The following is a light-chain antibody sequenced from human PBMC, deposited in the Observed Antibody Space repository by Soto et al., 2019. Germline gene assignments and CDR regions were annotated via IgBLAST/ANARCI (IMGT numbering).Light chain of an antibody. Sequence: DIQMTQSPSTLSGSVGDRVTITCRASQGINSRLAWYQQKPGKAPKLLIYFAYNLESGVPSRFIGSGSGTDFTLTINNLQPEDFATYYCQQVDSLPRTFGGGTKVDIK. J-gene: IGKJ4*01. CDR3: QQVDSLPRT. CDR1: QGINSR. CDR2: FAY. V-gene: IGKV1-12*01.